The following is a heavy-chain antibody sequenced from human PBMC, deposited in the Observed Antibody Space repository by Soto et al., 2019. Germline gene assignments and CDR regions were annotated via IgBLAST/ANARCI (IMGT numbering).Heavy chain of an antibody. CDR3: ARSLLSGAFDI. Sequence: SSETLSLTCAVYGGSFSGYYWSWIRQPPGKGLEWIGEINHSGSTNYNPSLKSRVTISVDTSKNQFSLKLSSVTAADTAVYYCARSLLSGAFDIWGQGTMVTVSS. CDR1: GGSFSGYY. D-gene: IGHD3-10*02. J-gene: IGHJ3*02. CDR2: INHSGST. V-gene: IGHV4-34*01.